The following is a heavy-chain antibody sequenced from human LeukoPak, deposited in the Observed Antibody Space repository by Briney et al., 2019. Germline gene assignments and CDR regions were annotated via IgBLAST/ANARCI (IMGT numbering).Heavy chain of an antibody. CDR3: ARILAGPAFFDY. V-gene: IGHV2-70*11. Sequence: SGPTLLNPPQTLTLTCTFSWIAPTTHKMWGSWSRQPLVKALDGLAGIVWDDDKHNSTSLKTRLTTSKDTTTNQVVLTMTNVDPVDTATYYCARILAGPAFFDYWGQGTLITVSS. CDR1: WIAPTTHKMW. J-gene: IGHJ4*02. D-gene: IGHD6-13*01. CDR2: IVWDDDK.